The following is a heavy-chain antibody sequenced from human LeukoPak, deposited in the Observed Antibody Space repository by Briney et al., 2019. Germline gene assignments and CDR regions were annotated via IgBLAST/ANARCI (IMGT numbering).Heavy chain of an antibody. V-gene: IGHV4-34*01. D-gene: IGHD2-2*01. CDR2: INHSGST. CDR3: AADCSSTSCHPGY. CDR1: GGSFSGYY. J-gene: IGHJ4*02. Sequence: SETLSLTCAVYGGSFSGYYWSWIRQPPGKGLEWIGEINHSGSTNYNPSLKSRVTISVDTSKNQFPLKLSSVTAADTAVYYCAADCSSTSCHPGYWGQGTLVTVSS.